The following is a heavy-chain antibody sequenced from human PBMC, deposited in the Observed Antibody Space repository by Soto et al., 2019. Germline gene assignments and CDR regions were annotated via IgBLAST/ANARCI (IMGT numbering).Heavy chain of an antibody. CDR2: ISAYNGNT. V-gene: IGHV1-18*04. CDR1: GYTFTSYG. J-gene: IGHJ4*02. CDR3: ALGGSIASRRLDY. D-gene: IGHD6-6*01. Sequence: QVQLVQSGAEVKKPGASVKVSCKASGYTFTSYGISWVRQAPGQGLEWMGWISAYNGNTKYAQKLQGRVTMTTDTATSTVDMELRSLKSDDTAVYYCALGGSIASRRLDYRGQGTLVTVSS.